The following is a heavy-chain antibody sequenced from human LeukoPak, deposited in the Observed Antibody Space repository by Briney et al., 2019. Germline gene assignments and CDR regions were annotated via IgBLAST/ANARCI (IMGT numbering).Heavy chain of an antibody. CDR3: ARAEVPAAIKSGAFDI. D-gene: IGHD2-2*01. V-gene: IGHV3-33*01. CDR1: GFTFSSYG. J-gene: IGHJ3*02. Sequence: GGSLRLSCAASGFTFSSYGMHWVRQAPGKGLEWVAVIWSDGSNKYYADSVKGRFTISRHNSKNTLYLQMNSLRAEDTAVYYCARAEVPAAIKSGAFDIWGQGTMVTVSS. CDR2: IWSDGSNK.